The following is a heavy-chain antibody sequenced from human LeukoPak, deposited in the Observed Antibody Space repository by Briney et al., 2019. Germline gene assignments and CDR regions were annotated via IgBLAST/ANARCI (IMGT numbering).Heavy chain of an antibody. V-gene: IGHV3-33*01. CDR1: GFTFSSYG. CDR2: IWYDGSNK. J-gene: IGHJ4*02. Sequence: GGSLRLSCAASGFTFSSYGMHWVRQAPGKWLEWVAVIWYDGSNKYYADSVKGRFTISRDNSKNTLYLQMNSLRAEDTAVYYCARDYGDYGFDYWGQGTLVTVSS. CDR3: ARDYGDYGFDY. D-gene: IGHD4-17*01.